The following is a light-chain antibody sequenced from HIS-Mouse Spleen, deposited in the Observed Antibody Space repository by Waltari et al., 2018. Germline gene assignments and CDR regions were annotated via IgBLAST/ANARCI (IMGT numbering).Light chain of an antibody. CDR1: SSDVGSYNL. CDR3: CSYAGSSTSVV. V-gene: IGLV2-23*01. Sequence: QSALTQPASVSGSPGQSITISCTGTSSDVGSYNLVSWYQQHPGKAPKLMIYEGSKRPSGVSKRFAGSKSGNRASLTISGLQAEDEADYYCCSYAGSSTSVVFGGGTKLTVL. CDR2: EGS. J-gene: IGLJ2*01.